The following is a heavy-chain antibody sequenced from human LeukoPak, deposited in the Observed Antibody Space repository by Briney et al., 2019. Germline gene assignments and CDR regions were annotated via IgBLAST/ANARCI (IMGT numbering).Heavy chain of an antibody. J-gene: IGHJ5*02. V-gene: IGHV4-34*01. D-gene: IGHD6-19*01. CDR3: ARGRRAVAARKNNWFDP. CDR1: GGSFSGYY. CDR2: INHSGST. Sequence: SETLSLTCAVYGGSFSGYYWSWIRQPPGKGLEWIGEINHSGSTNYNPSLKSRVTISVDTSKNQFSLKLSSVTAADTAVYYCARGRRAVAARKNNWFDPWGQGTLVTVSS.